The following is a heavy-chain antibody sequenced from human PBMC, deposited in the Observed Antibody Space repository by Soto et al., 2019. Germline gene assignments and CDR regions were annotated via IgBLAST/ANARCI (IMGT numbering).Heavy chain of an antibody. V-gene: IGHV3-23*01. CDR3: AKRTGRRGLYFDY. J-gene: IGHJ4*02. Sequence: EVQLLESGGGLVQPGGSLRLSCAASGFTFSSYAMSWVRKAPGKGLEWVSAISGSGGSTYYADSVKGRFTISRDKSKNTLYLQMNSLRAEDTAVYYCAKRTGRRGLYFDYWGQGTLVTVSS. D-gene: IGHD3-16*01. CDR2: ISGSGGST. CDR1: GFTFSSYA.